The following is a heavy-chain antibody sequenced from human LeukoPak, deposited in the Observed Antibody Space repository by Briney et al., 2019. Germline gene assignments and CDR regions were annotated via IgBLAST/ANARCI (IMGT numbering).Heavy chain of an antibody. CDR2: ISYDGTNK. J-gene: IGHJ4*02. CDR1: GFTFSSYG. V-gene: IGHV3-30*03. D-gene: IGHD3-10*01. CDR3: ARESMVRGVYFDY. Sequence: PGGSLRLSCAVSGFTFSSYGMHWVRQAPGKGLEWMAVISYDGTNKYYADSVKGRFTISRDNSKNTLYLQMNSLRAEDTAVYYCARESMVRGVYFDYWGQGTLVTVSS.